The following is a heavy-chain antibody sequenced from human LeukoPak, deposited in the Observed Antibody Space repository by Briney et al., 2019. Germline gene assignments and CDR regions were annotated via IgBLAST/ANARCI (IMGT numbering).Heavy chain of an antibody. CDR2: INPNSGGT. J-gene: IGHJ4*02. D-gene: IGHD3-16*02. Sequence: APVKVSCKASGYTFTGYYMHWVRQAPGQGLEWMGWINPNSGGTNYAQKFQGRVTMTRDTSISTAYMELSRLRSDDTAVYYCARESESHRRLGELSLGGNYWGQGTLVTVSS. CDR3: ARESESHRRLGELSLGGNY. CDR1: GYTFTGYY. V-gene: IGHV1-2*02.